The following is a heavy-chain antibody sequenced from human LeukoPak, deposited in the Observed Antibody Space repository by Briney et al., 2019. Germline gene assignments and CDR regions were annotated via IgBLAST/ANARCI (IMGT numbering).Heavy chain of an antibody. V-gene: IGHV3-48*01. CDR3: ARGGAYCSSTSCEPRAFDI. J-gene: IGHJ3*02. CDR2: ISSSSSII. D-gene: IGHD2-2*01. CDR1: GFTFSSYS. Sequence: GGSLRLSCAASGFTFSSYSMNWVRQAPGKGLEWVSYISSSSSIIYYADSMKGRFTISRDNAKNSLYLQMNSLRAEDTAVYYCARGGAYCSSTSCEPRAFDIWGQGTMVTVSS.